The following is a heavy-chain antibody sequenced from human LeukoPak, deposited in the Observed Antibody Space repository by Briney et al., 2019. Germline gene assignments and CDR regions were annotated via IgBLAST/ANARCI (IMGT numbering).Heavy chain of an antibody. Sequence: GGSLRLSCAASGYNFRSYVMSWVRQVPGKGLEWVSSMSGRGDTTYYADSVKGRFTISRDNSKNTLYLQMNSLRAEDTAVYYCANDEPVLRFLEWSLDAFDIWGQGTMVTVSS. D-gene: IGHD3-3*01. V-gene: IGHV3-23*01. CDR1: GYNFRSYV. J-gene: IGHJ3*02. CDR2: MSGRGDTT. CDR3: ANDEPVLRFLEWSLDAFDI.